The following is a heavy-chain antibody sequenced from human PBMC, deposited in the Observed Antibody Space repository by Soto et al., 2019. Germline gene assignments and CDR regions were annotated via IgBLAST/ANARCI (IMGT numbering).Heavy chain of an antibody. CDR2: IWYDGSNK. D-gene: IGHD3-10*01. J-gene: IGHJ3*02. CDR3: ARDSRVVRGPRSGFDI. V-gene: IGHV3-33*01. CDR1: GFTFSSYG. Sequence: GGSLRLSCAASGFTFSSYGMHWVRQAPGKGLEWVAVIWYDGSNKYYADSVKGRFTISRDNSKNTLYLQMNSLRAEDTAVYYCARDSRVVRGPRSGFDIWGQGTMVTVSS.